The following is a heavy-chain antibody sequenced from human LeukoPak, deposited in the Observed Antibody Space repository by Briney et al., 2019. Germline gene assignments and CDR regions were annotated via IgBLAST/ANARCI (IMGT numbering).Heavy chain of an antibody. Sequence: VQLVESGGGVVQPGGSLRLSCAASGFTFDDYAMHWVRQAPGKGLEGVSGISWNSGSIGYADSVKGRFTISRDNAKNSLYLQMNSLRAEDTAVYYCARAAYCSSTSCYGSDIWGQGTMVTVSS. V-gene: IGHV3-9*01. J-gene: IGHJ3*02. CDR1: GFTFDDYA. CDR3: ARAAYCSSTSCYGSDI. D-gene: IGHD2-2*01. CDR2: ISWNSGSI.